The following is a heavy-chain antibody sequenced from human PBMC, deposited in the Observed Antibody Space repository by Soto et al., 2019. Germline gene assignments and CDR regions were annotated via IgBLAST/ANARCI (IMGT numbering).Heavy chain of an antibody. Sequence: PSETLSLTCAVYGGSFSGYYWSWIRQPPGKGLEWIGEINHSGSTNYNPSLKSRVTISVDTSKNQFSLKLSSVTAADTAVYYCARGSSGYKNWFDPWGQGTLVTVSS. V-gene: IGHV4-34*01. D-gene: IGHD5-12*01. CDR2: INHSGST. CDR1: GGSFSGYY. J-gene: IGHJ5*02. CDR3: ARGSSGYKNWFDP.